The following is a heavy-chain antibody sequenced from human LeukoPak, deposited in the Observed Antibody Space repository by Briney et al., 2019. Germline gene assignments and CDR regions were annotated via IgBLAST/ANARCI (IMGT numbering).Heavy chain of an antibody. Sequence: PGESLRLSCAASGFTFSTYGMSWVRQTPEKGLDFVANIDQGGSVRNYMDSLKGRCTISRDNAKKSLYLEINSLRADDTAVYYCARDPESSSFDLWGRGALVTVSS. J-gene: IGHJ4*02. CDR1: GFTFSTYG. CDR2: IDQGGSVR. V-gene: IGHV3-7*01. D-gene: IGHD6-13*01. CDR3: ARDPESSSFDL.